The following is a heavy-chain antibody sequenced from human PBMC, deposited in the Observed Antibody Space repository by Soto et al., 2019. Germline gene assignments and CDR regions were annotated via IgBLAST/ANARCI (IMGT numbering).Heavy chain of an antibody. Sequence: GSLRLSCAGSGFSFENYCMLWVRPVPGKGLEWVASITSTGDYTYYADSVKGRVTISRDNAKNSLYLPMDALTTEDSAVYFGENGRAVGYYYYGMDVWGQGTTVTVPS. J-gene: IGHJ6*02. CDR2: ITSTGDYT. CDR1: GFSFENYC. D-gene: IGHD6-19*01. V-gene: IGHV3-43*01. CDR3: ENGRAVGYYYYGMDV.